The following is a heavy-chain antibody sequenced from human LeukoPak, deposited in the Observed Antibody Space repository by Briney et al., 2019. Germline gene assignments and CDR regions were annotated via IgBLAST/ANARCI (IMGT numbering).Heavy chain of an antibody. J-gene: IGHJ5*02. CDR3: AKSMATTNVDWFDP. V-gene: IGHV3-23*01. CDR1: GFTFSHHA. Sequence: PGGSLRLSCAASGFTFSHHAMSWARQSLGNRLEWVSVIIGDGSNTYYADSVKGRFTISRDNSNNMLYLQMNSLRGEDTAVYYCAKSMATTNVDWFDPWGQGTLVIVSS. D-gene: IGHD5-24*01. CDR2: IIGDGSNT.